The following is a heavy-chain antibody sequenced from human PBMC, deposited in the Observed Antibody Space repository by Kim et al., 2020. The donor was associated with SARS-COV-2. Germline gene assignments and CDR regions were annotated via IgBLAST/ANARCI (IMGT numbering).Heavy chain of an antibody. J-gene: IGHJ4*02. CDR3: AKLTTRYDTSGYSDS. D-gene: IGHD3-22*01. V-gene: IGHV3-23*01. Sequence: DSVKGRFTRSRDNSKNTLYLQISSVRAEDTALYYCAKLTTRYDTSGYSDSWGQGTLVTVSS.